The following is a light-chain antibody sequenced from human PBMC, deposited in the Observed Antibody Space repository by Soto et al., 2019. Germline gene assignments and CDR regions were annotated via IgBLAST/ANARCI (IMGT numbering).Light chain of an antibody. CDR2: DVN. CDR1: SNDIGAYNY. CDR3: SSYTRTSTLVV. Sequence: QSVLTQPASVSGSPGQSITISCTGTSNDIGAYNYVSWYQQSPDKAPKLLIYDVNNRPSGVSTRFSGSKSGNTASLTISGLQDEDEADYYCSSYTRTSTLVVFGGGTKVTVL. V-gene: IGLV2-14*01. J-gene: IGLJ3*02.